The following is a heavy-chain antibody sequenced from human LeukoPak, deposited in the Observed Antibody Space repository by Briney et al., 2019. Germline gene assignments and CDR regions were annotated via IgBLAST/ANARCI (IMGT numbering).Heavy chain of an antibody. CDR1: GFTFSSYS. Sequence: GGSLRLSCAASGFTFSSYSMNWVRQAPGKGLEWVSSISSSNSYIYYADSVMGRFTISRDNAKTSLYLQMNSLRAEDTAVYYCARGADSGYSSDNWGQGTLVSVSS. CDR2: ISSSNSYI. CDR3: ARGADSGYSSDN. J-gene: IGHJ4*02. V-gene: IGHV3-21*01. D-gene: IGHD3-9*01.